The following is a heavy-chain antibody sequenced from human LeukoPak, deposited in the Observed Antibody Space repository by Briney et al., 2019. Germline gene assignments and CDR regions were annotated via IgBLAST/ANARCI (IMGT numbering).Heavy chain of an antibody. CDR2: IGSNGGST. D-gene: IGHD1-20*01. J-gene: IGHJ5*02. Sequence: GGSLRLSCAASGFTFSSYWMSWVRQAPGKGLEYVSAIGSNGGSTYYASSVKGRFTISRDNSKNTVYLQMGSLRAEDMAVYYCARGIYNWNGNWFDPWGQGTLVSVSS. CDR1: GFTFSSYW. V-gene: IGHV3-64*01. CDR3: ARGIYNWNGNWFDP.